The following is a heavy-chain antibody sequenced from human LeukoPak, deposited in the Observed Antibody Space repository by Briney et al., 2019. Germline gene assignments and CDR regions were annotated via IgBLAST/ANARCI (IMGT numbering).Heavy chain of an antibody. CDR3: ARGAARGFDY. J-gene: IGHJ4*02. V-gene: IGHV4-34*01. Sequence: KPSETLSLTCAVYRGSFSGYYWSWIRQPPGKGLEWIGEINHSGSTNYNPSLKSRVSIAEDTSKKPFSLKLNSVTAADTALYYCARGAARGFDYWGQGTLVTVSS. D-gene: IGHD6-6*01. CDR1: RGSFSGYY. CDR2: INHSGST.